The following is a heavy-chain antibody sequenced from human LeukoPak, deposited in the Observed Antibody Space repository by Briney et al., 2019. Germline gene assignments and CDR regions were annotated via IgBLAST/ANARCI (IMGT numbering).Heavy chain of an antibody. Sequence: GGSLRLSCAASGFTFSDYYMSWIRQAPGKGLEWVSYISSSSSYTNYADSVKGRFTISRDNAKNSQYLQMNSLRAEDTAVYYSASYSTVTLFQHWGQGTLVTVSS. CDR1: GFTFSDYY. J-gene: IGHJ1*01. CDR2: ISSSSSYT. CDR3: ASYSTVTLFQH. D-gene: IGHD4-17*01. V-gene: IGHV3-11*06.